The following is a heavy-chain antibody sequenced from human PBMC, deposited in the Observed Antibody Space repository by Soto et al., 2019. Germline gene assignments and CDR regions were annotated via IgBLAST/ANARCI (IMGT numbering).Heavy chain of an antibody. J-gene: IGHJ3*01. CDR1: GGSISSYY. Sequence: SETLSLTCTVSGGSISSYYWSWIRQPPGKGLEWIGYIYYSGSTNYNPSLKSRVTISVDTSKNQFSLKLSSVTAADTAVYYCASHWGTDAFVFWGQGTMVTVSS. CDR3: ASHWGTDAFVF. D-gene: IGHD3-16*01. V-gene: IGHV4-59*08. CDR2: IYYSGST.